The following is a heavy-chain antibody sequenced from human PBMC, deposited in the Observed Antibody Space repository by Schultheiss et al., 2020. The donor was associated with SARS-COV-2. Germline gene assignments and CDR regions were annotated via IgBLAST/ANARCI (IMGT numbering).Heavy chain of an antibody. V-gene: IGHV3-21*05. Sequence: GGSLRLSCAASGFTFSSYSMNWVRQAPGKGLEWVSYISSSSSYIYYADSVKGRFTISRDNAKNSLYLQMNSLRAEDTAVYYCASSPDLVVPAGTHYYYMDVWGKGTTVTVSS. CDR2: ISSSSSYI. D-gene: IGHD2-2*01. CDR3: ASSPDLVVPAGTHYYYMDV. J-gene: IGHJ6*03. CDR1: GFTFSSYS.